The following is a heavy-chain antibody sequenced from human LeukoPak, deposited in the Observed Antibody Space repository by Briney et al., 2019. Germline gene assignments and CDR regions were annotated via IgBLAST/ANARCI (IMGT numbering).Heavy chain of an antibody. V-gene: IGHV4-59*01. CDR3: ARGLSSSWYVDWFDP. Sequence: PSETLSLTCTVSGGAISSYYWSWIRQPPGKGLEWIGYIYYSGSTNYNPSLGSRVTISVDTSKNQFSLKLSSVTAADTAVYYCARGLSSSWYVDWFDPWGQGTLVTVSS. D-gene: IGHD6-13*01. CDR1: GGAISSYY. CDR2: IYYSGST. J-gene: IGHJ5*02.